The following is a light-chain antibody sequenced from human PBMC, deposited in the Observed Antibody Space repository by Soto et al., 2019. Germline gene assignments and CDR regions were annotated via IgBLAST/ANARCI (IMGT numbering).Light chain of an antibody. CDR1: QGISKW. CDR3: QQYNSYDMWS. J-gene: IGKJ1*01. Sequence: DIQMTQSPSTLSASVGDRVTITCRASQGISKWLAWYQQKPGKAPKLLSYGASSLGNGVPSRFSGSGSGTEFTLTVSSLLPDDFATYFCQQYNSYDMWSFGQGTKVDLK. CDR2: GAS. V-gene: IGKV1-5*01.